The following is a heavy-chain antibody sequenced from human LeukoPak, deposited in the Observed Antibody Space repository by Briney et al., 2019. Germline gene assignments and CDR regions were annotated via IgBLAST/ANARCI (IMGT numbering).Heavy chain of an antibody. CDR1: GGSISSSSYY. Sequence: SETLSLTCTVSGGSISSSSYYWGWIRQPPGKGLEWIGSIYYSGSTYYNPSLKSRVTIPVDTSKNQFSLKLSSVTAADTAVYYCEGGPLRDYGESSDYWGQGTLVTVSS. CDR2: IYYSGST. D-gene: IGHD4-17*01. CDR3: EGGPLRDYGESSDY. J-gene: IGHJ4*02. V-gene: IGHV4-39*01.